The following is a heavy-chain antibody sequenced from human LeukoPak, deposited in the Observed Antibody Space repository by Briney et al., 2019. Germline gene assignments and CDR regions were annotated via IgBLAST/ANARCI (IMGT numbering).Heavy chain of an antibody. CDR1: GDSVLSNSST. J-gene: IGHJ6*03. Sequence: SQTLSLTCAISGDSVLSNSSTWNWIRQSPSRGLEWLGRTYYWSKWYNDYAPSLKSRLTIDRDTSKNHFSLQLSSVTPEDTAIYLCVRERLTPRLGGDAYFYMDVWGKGTTVTVS. CDR3: VRERLTPRLGGDAYFYMDV. D-gene: IGHD4-17*01. CDR2: TYYWSKWYN. V-gene: IGHV6-1*01.